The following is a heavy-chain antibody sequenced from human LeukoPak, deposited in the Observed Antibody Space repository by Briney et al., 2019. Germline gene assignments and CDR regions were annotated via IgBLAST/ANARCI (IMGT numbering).Heavy chain of an antibody. CDR3: ARSRITIFGVVIPELDY. CDR2: ISACNGNT. Sequence: ASVKVSCKASGYTFTSYGISWVRQAPGQGLEWMGWISACNGNTNYAQKLQGRVTMTTDTSTSTAYMELRSLRSDDTAVYYCARSRITIFGVVIPELDYWGQGTLVTVSS. D-gene: IGHD3-3*01. J-gene: IGHJ4*02. V-gene: IGHV1-18*01. CDR1: GYTFTSYG.